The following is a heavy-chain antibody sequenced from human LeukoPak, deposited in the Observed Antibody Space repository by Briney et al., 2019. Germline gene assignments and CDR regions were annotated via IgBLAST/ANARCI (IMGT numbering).Heavy chain of an antibody. J-gene: IGHJ3*02. D-gene: IGHD2-15*01. CDR3: ACSCYSFNAFDI. Sequence: GGSLRLSCAASGFTFSSYWMHWVRHAPGKGLVWVSRINSDGSSISYADSVKGRFTISRDNAKNTLYLQMNSLSAEDTAVYYCACSCYSFNAFDIWGQGTMVTVSS. V-gene: IGHV3-74*01. CDR2: INSDGSSI. CDR1: GFTFSSYW.